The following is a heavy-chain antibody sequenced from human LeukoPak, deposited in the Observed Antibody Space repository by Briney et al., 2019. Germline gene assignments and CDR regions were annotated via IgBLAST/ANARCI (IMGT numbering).Heavy chain of an antibody. Sequence: SETLSLTCTVSGGSISSISFHRAWIRQPPGKGLEWIGSIYYTGSTYYNPSLRSRVTISVDTSMNQFSLKLSSVTAADTAVYYCARRGIAAAGSLLSAPAFDYWGQGTLVTVSS. CDR1: GGSISSISFH. CDR2: IYYTGST. V-gene: IGHV4-39*01. CDR3: ARRGIAAAGSLLSAPAFDY. J-gene: IGHJ4*02. D-gene: IGHD6-13*01.